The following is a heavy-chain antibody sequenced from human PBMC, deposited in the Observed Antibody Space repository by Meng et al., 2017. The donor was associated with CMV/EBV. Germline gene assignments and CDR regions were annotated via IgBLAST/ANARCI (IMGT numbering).Heavy chain of an antibody. Sequence: ESLKISCAASGFTFSSYSMNWIRQPPGKGLEWIGEINHSGSTNYNPSLKSRVTISVDTSKNQFSLKLSSVTAADTAVYYCARGMSDFWSGYLDYWGQGTLVTVSS. CDR1: GFTFSSYS. D-gene: IGHD3-3*01. J-gene: IGHJ4*02. V-gene: IGHV4-34*01. CDR2: INHSGST. CDR3: ARGMSDFWSGYLDY.